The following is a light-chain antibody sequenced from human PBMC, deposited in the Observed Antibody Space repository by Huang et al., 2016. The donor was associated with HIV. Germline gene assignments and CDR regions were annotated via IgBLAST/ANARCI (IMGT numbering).Light chain of an antibody. V-gene: IGKV2-30*01. CDR1: QSLIYSDGNTD. CDR3: MQGTHSPPGT. J-gene: IGKJ1*01. Sequence: DVVLTQSPLSLPVTLGQPASISCRSSQSLIYSDGNTDLNWFQQRPGQVTRRLIYKVSNRDSWVPDRFSGSGSGTDFTLKISRVEAEDVGVYFCMQGTHSPPGTFGQGTKVDIK. CDR2: KVS.